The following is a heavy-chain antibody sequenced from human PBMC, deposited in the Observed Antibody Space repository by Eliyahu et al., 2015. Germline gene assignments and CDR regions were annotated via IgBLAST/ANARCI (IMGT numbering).Heavy chain of an antibody. J-gene: IGHJ6*02. D-gene: IGHD3-22*01. Sequence: EVQLVESGGGLVQPGRSLRLSCAASGFTFXDYAMHWVRXAPGKGLEWVSGISWNSGSIGYADSVKGRFTISRDNAKNSLYLQMNSLRAEDTALYYCAKDILRWDDSSGYSFYYYYGMDVWGQGTTVTVSS. CDR1: GFTFXDYA. CDR2: ISWNSGSI. V-gene: IGHV3-9*01. CDR3: AKDILRWDDSSGYSFYYYYGMDV.